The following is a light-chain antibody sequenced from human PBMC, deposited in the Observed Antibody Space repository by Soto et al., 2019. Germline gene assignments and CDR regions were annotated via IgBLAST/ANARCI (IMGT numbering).Light chain of an antibody. CDR3: QEYKSYFRM. Sequence: DMQMTQSPSTVSASVGDRVTISCRATQFISGWLAWYQQKPGKAPKLLIYDVSNLESGVPSRFSGSGSGTEFTLTITSLQPDDFATYYCQEYKSYFRMFGQGIKVEIK. CDR1: QFISGW. CDR2: DVS. J-gene: IGKJ1*01. V-gene: IGKV1-5*01.